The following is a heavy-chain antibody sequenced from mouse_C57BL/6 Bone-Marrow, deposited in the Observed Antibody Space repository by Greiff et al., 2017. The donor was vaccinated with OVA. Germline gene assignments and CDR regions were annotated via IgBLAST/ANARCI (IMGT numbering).Heavy chain of an antibody. CDR3: ARRYFDY. CDR2: IRNKANGYTT. J-gene: IGHJ2*01. CDR1: GFTFTDYY. Sequence: EVMLVESGGGLVQPGGSLSLSCAASGFTFTDYYMSWVRQPPGKALEWLGFIRNKANGYTTEYSASVKVRFTISRDNSQSILYIQMNDLRAEDSAAYYCARRYFDYWDRGNALTVTS. V-gene: IGHV7-3*01.